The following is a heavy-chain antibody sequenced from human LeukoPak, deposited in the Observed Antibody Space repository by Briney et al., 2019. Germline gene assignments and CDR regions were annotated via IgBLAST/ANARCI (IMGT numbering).Heavy chain of an antibody. J-gene: IGHJ4*02. D-gene: IGHD2-15*01. V-gene: IGHV4-59*01. CDR2: IYYSGST. Sequence: SETLSLTCTVSGGSISSYYWSWIRQPPGKGLEWIGYIYYSGSTNYNPSLKSRVTISVDTSKNQFSLKLSSVTAADTAVYYCARGRILVGVREGPIYFDYWGQGTLVTVSS. CDR3: ARGRILVGVREGPIYFDY. CDR1: GGSISSYY.